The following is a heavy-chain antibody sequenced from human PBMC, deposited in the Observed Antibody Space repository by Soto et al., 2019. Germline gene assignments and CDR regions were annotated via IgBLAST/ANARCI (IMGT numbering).Heavy chain of an antibody. Sequence: PAESLKISCKGSGYSFTSYWIGWVRHMPGKGLGWVGIIYPGDSDTRYNPSFEGQVTISAAKSITTAYLQWSSLTASDTAMYYCATHLSNFDFWGGYWPSDNYYGMDIWGQGTRVRVSS. D-gene: IGHD3-3*01. CDR1: GYSFTSYW. CDR2: IYPGDSDT. CDR3: ATHLSNFDFWGGYWPSDNYYGMDI. V-gene: IGHV5-51*01. J-gene: IGHJ6*02.